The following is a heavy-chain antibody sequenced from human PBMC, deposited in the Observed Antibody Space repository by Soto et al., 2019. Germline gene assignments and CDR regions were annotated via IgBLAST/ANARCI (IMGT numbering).Heavy chain of an antibody. CDR3: AKTKHDYGDYGWFDP. CDR1: GFTFSSYA. D-gene: IGHD4-17*01. J-gene: IGHJ5*02. V-gene: IGHV3-23*01. CDR2: ISGSGGST. Sequence: GGSLRLSCAASGFTFSSYAMSWVRQALGKGLEWVSAISGSGGSTYYADTVKGRLTISRDNSKNTLYLQMNSLRAEDTAVYYCAKTKHDYGDYGWFDPWGQGTLVTVSS.